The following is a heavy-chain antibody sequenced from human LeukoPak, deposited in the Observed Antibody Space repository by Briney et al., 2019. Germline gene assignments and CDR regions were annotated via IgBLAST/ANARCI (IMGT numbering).Heavy chain of an antibody. CDR1: GFTFSGYW. CDR2: IWYDGSIK. J-gene: IGHJ3*02. CDR3: ARRNLDAFDI. V-gene: IGHV3-33*08. Sequence: GGSLRLSCAASGFTFSGYWMSWVRQAPGKGLEWVAVIWYDGSIKYYADSVKGRLTISRDNSQNTLYLQMNSLRAEDTAVYYCARRNLDAFDIWGQGTLVTVSS. D-gene: IGHD1-14*01.